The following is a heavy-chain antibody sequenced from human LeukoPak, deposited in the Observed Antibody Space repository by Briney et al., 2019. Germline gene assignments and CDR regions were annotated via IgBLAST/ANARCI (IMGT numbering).Heavy chain of an antibody. CDR2: ISGSGGNM. D-gene: IGHD6-6*01. CDR1: GFTFSNFG. Sequence: PGGSLRLSCTATGFTFSNFGMAWVRQAPGQGLEWVSTISGSGGNMYQADSVKGRFTISRDNSRSTLYLQMNSLRAEDTAVYYCAKDAGPQQLVFFDSWGQGTLVTVPS. CDR3: AKDAGPQQLVFFDS. V-gene: IGHV3-23*01. J-gene: IGHJ4*02.